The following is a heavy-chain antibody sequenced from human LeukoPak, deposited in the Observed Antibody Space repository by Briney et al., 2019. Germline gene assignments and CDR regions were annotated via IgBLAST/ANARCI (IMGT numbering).Heavy chain of an antibody. Sequence: ASVKVSCKASGYTFTSYDINWVRQATGQGLEWMGWMNPNSGNTGYAQKFQGRVTITRNTSISTAYMEVRSLRSDDTAVYYCARGSGSMPFDYWGQGTLVTVSS. CDR3: ARGSGSMPFDY. CDR1: GYTFTSYD. D-gene: IGHD1-26*01. V-gene: IGHV1-8*03. J-gene: IGHJ4*02. CDR2: MNPNSGNT.